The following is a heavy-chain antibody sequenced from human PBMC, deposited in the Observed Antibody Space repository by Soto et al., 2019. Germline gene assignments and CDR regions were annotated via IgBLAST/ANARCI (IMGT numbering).Heavy chain of an antibody. J-gene: IGHJ5*02. V-gene: IGHV3-23*01. D-gene: IGHD3-3*01. Sequence: GGSLRLSCAASGFTFSNYAMTWARQAPGRGLEWVSVITGGGDTAYYADSVKGRFTISRDNSKNTLYLQMNSLRAEDTAVYYCAKDKTDTIFGNWFDPWGQGTLVTVSS. CDR2: ITGGGDTA. CDR1: GFTFSNYA. CDR3: AKDKTDTIFGNWFDP.